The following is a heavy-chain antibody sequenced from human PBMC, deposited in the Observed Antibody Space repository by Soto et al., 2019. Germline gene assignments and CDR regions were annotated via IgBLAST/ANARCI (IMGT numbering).Heavy chain of an antibody. D-gene: IGHD2-2*01. Sequence: ASVNVSCKASGGALSSYTISWVRQAPGQGLEWMGRIIPILGIANYAQKFQGRVTITADKSTSTAYMELSSLRSEDTAVYYCARYRPATALYYYYYMDVWGKGTTVTVSS. CDR1: GGALSSYT. CDR2: IIPILGIA. V-gene: IGHV1-69*02. CDR3: ARYRPATALYYYYYMDV. J-gene: IGHJ6*03.